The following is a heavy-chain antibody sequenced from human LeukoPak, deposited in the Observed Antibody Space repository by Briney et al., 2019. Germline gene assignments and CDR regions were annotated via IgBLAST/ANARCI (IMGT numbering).Heavy chain of an antibody. CDR1: GGSISSYY. CDR2: IYTSGST. CDR3: ARSPVSLKYYYDSSGYLFDY. Sequence: SETLSLTCAVSGGSISSYYWSWIRQPPGKGLEWIGRIYTSGSTNYNPSLKSRVTMSVDTSKNQFSMKLSSVTAADTAVYYCARSPVSLKYYYDSSGYLFDYWGQGTLVTVSS. D-gene: IGHD3-22*01. J-gene: IGHJ4*02. V-gene: IGHV4-4*07.